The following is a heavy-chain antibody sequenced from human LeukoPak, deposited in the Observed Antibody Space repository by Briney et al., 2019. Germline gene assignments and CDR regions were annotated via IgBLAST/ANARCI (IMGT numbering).Heavy chain of an antibody. CDR2: ISYSGGT. CDR3: ASGILTGYYAMDV. Sequence: SETLSLTCTVSGGSISSYYWSWIRQPPGKGLEWIGYISYSGGTNYNPSLKGRVTMSVDTSKNQFSLKLDSMTAADTAVYYCASGILTGYYAMDVWGQGTTVTVSS. V-gene: IGHV4-59*08. D-gene: IGHD3-9*01. J-gene: IGHJ6*02. CDR1: GGSISSYY.